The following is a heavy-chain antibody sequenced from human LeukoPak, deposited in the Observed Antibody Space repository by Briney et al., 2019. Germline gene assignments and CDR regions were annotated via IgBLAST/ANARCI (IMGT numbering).Heavy chain of an antibody. Sequence: PSETLSLTCTVSGGSISSYYWSWIRQPPGKGLEWIGYIYYSGSTNYNPSLKSRVTISVDTSKNQFSLKLSSVTAADTAVYYCAREPLSPGIGGHQLPFDYWGQGTLVTVSS. D-gene: IGHD2-2*01. CDR3: AREPLSPGIGGHQLPFDY. V-gene: IGHV4-59*12. J-gene: IGHJ4*02. CDR2: IYYSGST. CDR1: GGSISSYY.